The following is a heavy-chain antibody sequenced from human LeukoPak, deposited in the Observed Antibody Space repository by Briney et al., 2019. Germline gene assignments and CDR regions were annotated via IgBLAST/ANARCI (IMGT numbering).Heavy chain of an antibody. J-gene: IGHJ4*02. V-gene: IGHV4-31*03. CDR2: IYYSGST. D-gene: IGHD3-10*01. CDR1: GGSISSGGYS. Sequence: SQTLSLTCTVSGGSISSGGYSWSWIRQRPGKGLEWIGYIYYSGSTYYNPSLKSRVTISVDTSKNQFSLKLSSVTAADTAVYYCARGFLYYGSGSYYRPPDYWGQGTLVTVSS. CDR3: ARGFLYYGSGSYYRPPDY.